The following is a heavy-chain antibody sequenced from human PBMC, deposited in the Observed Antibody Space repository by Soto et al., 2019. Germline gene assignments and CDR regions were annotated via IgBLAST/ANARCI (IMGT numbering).Heavy chain of an antibody. CDR3: ARVSLGYCSGGSCYSGGPLDY. J-gene: IGHJ4*02. V-gene: IGHV3-72*01. CDR1: GFTFSDHY. D-gene: IGHD2-15*01. Sequence: EVQLVESGGGLVQPGGSLRLSCAASGFTFSDHYMDWVRQAPGKGLEWVGRTRNKANSYTTEYAASVKGRFTISRDDSKNSLYLQMNSLKTEDTAVDYCARVSLGYCSGGSCYSGGPLDYWGQGTLVTVSS. CDR2: TRNKANSYTT.